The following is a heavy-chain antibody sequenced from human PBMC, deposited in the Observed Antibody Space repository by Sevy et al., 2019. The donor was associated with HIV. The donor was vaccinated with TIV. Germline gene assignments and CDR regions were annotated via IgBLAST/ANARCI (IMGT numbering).Heavy chain of an antibody. CDR1: GFTFDDYG. Sequence: GGSLRLSCAASGFTFDDYGMSWVRQAPGKGLEWVSGINWNGGSTGYAHSVKGRFTISRDNAKNSLYLQMISLRAEDTALYYCARDRLAHEYYYYYGMDVWGQGTTVTISS. J-gene: IGHJ6*02. CDR2: INWNGGST. CDR3: ARDRLAHEYYYYYGMDV. V-gene: IGHV3-20*04.